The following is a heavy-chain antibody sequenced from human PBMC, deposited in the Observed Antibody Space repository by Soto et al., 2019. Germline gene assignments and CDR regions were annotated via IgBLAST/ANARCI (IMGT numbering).Heavy chain of an antibody. V-gene: IGHV3-30-3*01. CDR3: ARSLIAAAGTFDY. CDR2: ISYDGSNK. J-gene: IGHJ4*02. D-gene: IGHD6-13*01. CDR1: GFTFSSYA. Sequence: GGSLRLSCAASGFTFSSYAMLWVRQAPGKGLEWVAVISYDGSNKYYADSVKGRFTISRDNSKNTLYLQMNSLRAEDTAVYYCARSLIAAAGTFDYWGQGTLVTVSS.